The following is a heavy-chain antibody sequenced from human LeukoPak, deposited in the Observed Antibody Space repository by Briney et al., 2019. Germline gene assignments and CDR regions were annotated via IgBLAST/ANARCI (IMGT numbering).Heavy chain of an antibody. CDR2: ISSSSSAI. Sequence: QPGGSLRLSCAASGFSFSTYSMNWVRQAPGKGLEWVSYISSSSSAIYYADSVKGRFTISRDNAKNSLYLQMNSLRAEDTAVYYCVRTDGYYDTSGSFGYWGQGTLVTVSS. V-gene: IGHV3-48*04. D-gene: IGHD3-22*01. J-gene: IGHJ4*02. CDR1: GFSFSTYS. CDR3: VRTDGYYDTSGSFGY.